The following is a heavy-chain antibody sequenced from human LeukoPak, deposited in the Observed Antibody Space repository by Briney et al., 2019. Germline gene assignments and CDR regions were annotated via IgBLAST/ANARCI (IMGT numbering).Heavy chain of an antibody. V-gene: IGHV3-49*03. Sequence: GGSLRLSCTGSGFVFSDYAITWLRQAPDKGLEWVGFIRRKDYGGTIEYAPSVRGRFTISRDDSNSIAYLQMNSLRTEDIGVYYCSREVVVMTAGGPLWKRGHLYWGQGTLVTVSS. CDR1: GFVFSDYA. CDR2: IRRKDYGGTI. J-gene: IGHJ4*02. D-gene: IGHD3-16*02. CDR3: SREVVVMTAGGPLWKRGHLY.